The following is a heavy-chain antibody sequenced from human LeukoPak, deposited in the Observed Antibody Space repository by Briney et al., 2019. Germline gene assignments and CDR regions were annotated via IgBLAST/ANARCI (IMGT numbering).Heavy chain of an antibody. CDR3: ARVPQYFDL. J-gene: IGHJ2*01. Sequence: PSETLSLTCAVYGGSFSGFYWTWIRQPPGKGLEWIGQINHSRSTHYNPSLKSRVTISVDTSKNQFSLKLSSVTAADTAVYYCARVPQYFDLWGRGTLVTVSP. CDR1: GGSFSGFY. V-gene: IGHV4-34*01. CDR2: INHSRST.